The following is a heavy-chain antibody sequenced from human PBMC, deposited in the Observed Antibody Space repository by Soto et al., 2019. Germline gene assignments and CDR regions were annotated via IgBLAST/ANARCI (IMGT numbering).Heavy chain of an antibody. D-gene: IGHD1-26*01. CDR1: GYTFTSYD. J-gene: IGHJ4*02. CDR3: AREAHSAGSAY. Sequence: QVQLVQSGAAVKKPGASVKVSCKASGYTFTSYDINWVRQATGQGLEWMGWMNPNSGNTGYAQKFQGRVTMTRNTSTSTAYMALSSQRSEAAAVHYCAREAHSAGSAYRGQGTLVPVSS. V-gene: IGHV1-8*01. CDR2: MNPNSGNT.